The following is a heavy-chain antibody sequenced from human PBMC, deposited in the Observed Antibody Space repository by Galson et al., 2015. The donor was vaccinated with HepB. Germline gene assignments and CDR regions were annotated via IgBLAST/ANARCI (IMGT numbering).Heavy chain of an antibody. CDR2: ISKSGENT. Sequence: SLRLSCAGSGSTFSNSAMSWVRQAAGKGLEYVSAISKSGENTFYGDSVKGRFTISRDNSKNTVYLHMIGLRAEDTAVYYCAKLWSWNYRVADYWGPGTLVTVSS. J-gene: IGHJ4*02. CDR3: AKLWSWNYRVADY. CDR1: GSTFSNSA. V-gene: IGHV3-23*02. D-gene: IGHD1-7*01.